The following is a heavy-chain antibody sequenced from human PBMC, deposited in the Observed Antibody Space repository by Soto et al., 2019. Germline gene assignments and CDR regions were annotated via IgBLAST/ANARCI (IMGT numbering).Heavy chain of an antibody. CDR3: IGSWYENDAFDI. V-gene: IGHV1-69*13. D-gene: IGHD6-13*01. J-gene: IGHJ3*02. CDR1: GGTFSSYA. Sequence: ASVKVSCKASGGTFSSYAISWVRQAPGQGLEWMGGIIPIFGTANYAQKFQGRVTITADESTSTAYMELSSLRSEDTAVYYCIGSWYENDAFDIWGQGTMVTVSS. CDR2: IIPIFGTA.